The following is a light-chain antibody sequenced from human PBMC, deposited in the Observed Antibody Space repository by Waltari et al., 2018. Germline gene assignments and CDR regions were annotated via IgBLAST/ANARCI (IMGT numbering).Light chain of an antibody. CDR1: QSPLHSNGYNY. Sequence: IVMTQSPLSLLVTPGESASLSCRSSQSPLHSNGYNYLDWYLQKPGQSPQLLIYLGSNRASGVPDRFSGSGSGTDFTLKISRVEAEDVGVYYCMQALQTPTFGQGTRLEIK. V-gene: IGKV2-28*01. CDR2: LGS. CDR3: MQALQTPT. J-gene: IGKJ5*01.